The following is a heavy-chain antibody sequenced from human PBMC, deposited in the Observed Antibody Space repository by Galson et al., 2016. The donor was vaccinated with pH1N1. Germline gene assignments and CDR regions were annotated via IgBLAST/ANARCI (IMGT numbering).Heavy chain of an antibody. CDR1: GYTFTREY. CDR3: TSDLGRLRDY. Sequence: SVKVSCKASGYTFTREYIHWVRQAPGQGLEWMGVLDPTGGGTTYAQKFHSRLTITRDTSTSTVYVEVYSLKSEDTAVYYCTSDLGRLRDYWGQGTLVTVSS. CDR2: LDPTGGGT. D-gene: IGHD1-26*01. V-gene: IGHV1-46*03. J-gene: IGHJ4*02.